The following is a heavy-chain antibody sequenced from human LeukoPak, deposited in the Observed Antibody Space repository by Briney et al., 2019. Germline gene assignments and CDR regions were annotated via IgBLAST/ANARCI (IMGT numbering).Heavy chain of an antibody. Sequence: PGGSLRLSCAASGFTVSNSYMSWVRQAPGKGLEWVSIIYTGGSTYYGDSVKGRFTISRDSSKNTLYLQMNSLRAEDTAVYYCARGGIYGSENAYWGQGTLVTVSS. CDR2: IYTGGST. J-gene: IGHJ4*02. V-gene: IGHV3-53*01. CDR1: GFTVSNSY. D-gene: IGHD3-10*01. CDR3: ARGGIYGSENAY.